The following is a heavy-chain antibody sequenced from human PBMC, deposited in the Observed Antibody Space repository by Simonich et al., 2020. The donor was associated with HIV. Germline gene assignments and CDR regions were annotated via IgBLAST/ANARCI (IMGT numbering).Heavy chain of an antibody. Sequence: QVQLQQWGAGLLKPSETLSLTCAVYGGSFSGYYWTWIRQPPGKGLGWIGEINHRGRTNYNQSLKSRVTISVDTSKNQFSLKLSSVTAADTAVYYCARGFYQRLYYFDYWGQGTLVTVSS. CDR3: ARGFYQRLYYFDY. CDR1: GGSFSGYY. V-gene: IGHV4-34*01. J-gene: IGHJ4*02. D-gene: IGHD2-2*01. CDR2: INHRGRT.